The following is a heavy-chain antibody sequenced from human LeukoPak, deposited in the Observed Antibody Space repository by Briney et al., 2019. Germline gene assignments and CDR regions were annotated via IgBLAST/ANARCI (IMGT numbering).Heavy chain of an antibody. CDR2: ISSSSSYI. CDR1: GFTFSSYS. Sequence: GGSLRLSCAASGFTFSSYSMNWVRQAPGKGLEWVSSISSSSSYIYCADSVKGRFTISRDNAKNSLYLQMNSLRAEDTAVYYCARVFGYYYYMDVWGKGTTVTVSS. V-gene: IGHV3-21*01. CDR3: ARVFGYYYYMDV. D-gene: IGHD3-10*01. J-gene: IGHJ6*03.